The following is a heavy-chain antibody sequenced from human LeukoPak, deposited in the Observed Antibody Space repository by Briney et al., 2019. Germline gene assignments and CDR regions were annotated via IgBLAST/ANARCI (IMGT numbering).Heavy chain of an antibody. Sequence: PGGSLRLSCAASGFTFSGYWMSWVRQAPGKGLEWVANIKQDGSEKYYVDSVKGRFTISRDNAKNSLYLQMNSLRAEDTAVYYCARPGGTTFGVVTSPPTDWGQGTLVTVSS. J-gene: IGHJ4*02. CDR2: IKQDGSEK. V-gene: IGHV3-7*01. CDR3: ARPGGTTFGVVTSPPTD. CDR1: GFTFSGYW. D-gene: IGHD3-3*01.